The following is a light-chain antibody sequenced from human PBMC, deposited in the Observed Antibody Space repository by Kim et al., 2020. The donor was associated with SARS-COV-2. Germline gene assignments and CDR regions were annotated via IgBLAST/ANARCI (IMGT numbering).Light chain of an antibody. V-gene: IGKV3-11*01. Sequence: WSPGERAALSCRASQSVSSYFAWYQQKPGQAPRLLIYDASNRATGIPARFSGSGSGTDFTLTIGSLEPEDFAVYYCQQRGNWPLTFGGGTKVDIK. CDR2: DAS. CDR3: QQRGNWPLT. CDR1: QSVSSY. J-gene: IGKJ4*01.